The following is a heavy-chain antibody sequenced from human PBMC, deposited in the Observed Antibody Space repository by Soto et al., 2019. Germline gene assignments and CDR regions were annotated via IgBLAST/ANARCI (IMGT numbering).Heavy chain of an antibody. J-gene: IGHJ6*02. Sequence: GGSLRLSCAASGFTFSSYGMHWVRQAPGKGLEWVAVIWYDGSNKYYADSVKGRFTISRDNSKNTLYLQMNSLRAEDTAVYYCARDRGDSYGSANYYGMDVWGQGTTVTVFS. CDR3: ARDRGDSYGSANYYGMDV. CDR1: GFTFSSYG. V-gene: IGHV3-33*01. CDR2: IWYDGSNK. D-gene: IGHD5-18*01.